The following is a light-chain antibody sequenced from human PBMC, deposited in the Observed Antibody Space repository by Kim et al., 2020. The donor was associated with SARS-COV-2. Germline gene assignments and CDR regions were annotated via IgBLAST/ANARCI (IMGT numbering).Light chain of an antibody. Sequence: SYELTQPPSVSAAPGKTASITCGGHNIEVKSVHWYQQKPGQAPVLVIHYDSDRPSGIPERFSGSKSESTATLTISRVEAGDEADYYCQVFDSDQFVVFGGGTQLTVL. V-gene: IGLV3-21*04. J-gene: IGLJ2*01. CDR2: YDS. CDR3: QVFDSDQFVV. CDR1: NIEVKS.